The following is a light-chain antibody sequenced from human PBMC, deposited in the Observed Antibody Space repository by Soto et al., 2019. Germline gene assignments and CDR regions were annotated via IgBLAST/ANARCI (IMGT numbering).Light chain of an antibody. CDR2: KVS. CDR1: QSLVYNDGNIY. J-gene: IGKJ1*01. Sequence: DVVMTQSPLSLPVTLGQPASISCRSSQSLVYNDGNIYLNWFQQRPGQSPRRLIYKVSNRDSGGPDRCSGSGSDTDFTLKISSVEDEDVGDYYCMQGTHWHPAFGQGTKVEIK. CDR3: MQGTHWHPA. V-gene: IGKV2-30*01.